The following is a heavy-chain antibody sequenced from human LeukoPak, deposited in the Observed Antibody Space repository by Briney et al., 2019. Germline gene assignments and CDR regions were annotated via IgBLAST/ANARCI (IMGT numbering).Heavy chain of an antibody. V-gene: IGHV3-48*03. CDR3: ARGRRYYYDSSGYYFDY. J-gene: IGHJ4*02. Sequence: GGSLRLSCAASGFTFSSYAMHWVRQAPGKGLEWVSYISSSGSTIYYADSVKGRFTISRDNAKNSLYLQMNSLRAEDTAVYYCARGRRYYYDSSGYYFDYWGQGTLVTVSS. CDR1: GFTFSSYA. D-gene: IGHD3-22*01. CDR2: ISSSGSTI.